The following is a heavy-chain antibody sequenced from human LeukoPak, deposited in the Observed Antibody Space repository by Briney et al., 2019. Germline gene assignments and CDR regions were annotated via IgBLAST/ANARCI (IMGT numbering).Heavy chain of an antibody. CDR3: ARRWNYGRNYYIDV. J-gene: IGHJ6*03. V-gene: IGHV4-34*01. D-gene: IGHD1-7*01. Sequence: SDTLSLTCAVYGGSFSNYYWSWIRQSPGKGLEWIGEINDSGTINYNPSLMSRATISVDKSKNQFSLKLSSVTAADTAVYYCARRWNYGRNYYIDVWGKGATVSVS. CDR1: GGSFSNYY. CDR2: INDSGTI.